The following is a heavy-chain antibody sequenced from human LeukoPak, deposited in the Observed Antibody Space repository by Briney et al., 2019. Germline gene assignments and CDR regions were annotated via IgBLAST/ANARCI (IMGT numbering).Heavy chain of an antibody. CDR1: GFTLRSSD. V-gene: IGHV3-33*01. J-gene: IGHJ6*02. Sequence: PGTSLRLSCEVSGFTLRSSDMHWVRQAPGKGLKWVAVIWHDGSIERYADSVKGRFTVSRDNSGTTLYLQMNSLRVEGTAVYYCARGPLNKFGVDDWGQGTTVTVSS. CDR3: ARGPLNKFGVDD. CDR2: IWHDGSIE. D-gene: IGHD1/OR15-1a*01.